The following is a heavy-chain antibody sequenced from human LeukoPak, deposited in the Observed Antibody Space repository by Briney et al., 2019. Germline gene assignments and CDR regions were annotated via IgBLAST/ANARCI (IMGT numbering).Heavy chain of an antibody. CDR1: RFTFDDYA. D-gene: IGHD1-7*01. CDR3: AKDERNWNYNLASQTYD. V-gene: IGHV3-9*01. CDR2: ISWNSGSI. Sequence: GGSLRLSCAASRFTFDDYAMHWVRQAPGKGLEWVSGISWNSGSIGYADSVKGRFTISRDNSKNTLYLQMNSLRAEDTAVYYCAKDERNWNYNLASQTYDWGQGTLVTVSS. J-gene: IGHJ4*02.